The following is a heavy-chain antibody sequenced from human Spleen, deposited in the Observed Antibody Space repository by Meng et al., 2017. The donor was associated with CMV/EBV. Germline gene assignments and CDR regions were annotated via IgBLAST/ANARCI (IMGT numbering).Heavy chain of an antibody. CDR1: GFTFSSYW. D-gene: IGHD2-2*01. J-gene: IGHJ4*02. CDR3: AKGKDIVVVPAALALDY. Sequence: GESLKISCAASGFTFSSYWMSWVRQAPGKGLEWVANIKQDGSEKYYVDSVKGRFTISRDNAKNSLYLQMNSLRAEDTAVYYCAKGKDIVVVPAALALDYWGQGTLVTVSS. CDR2: IKQDGSEK. V-gene: IGHV3-7*03.